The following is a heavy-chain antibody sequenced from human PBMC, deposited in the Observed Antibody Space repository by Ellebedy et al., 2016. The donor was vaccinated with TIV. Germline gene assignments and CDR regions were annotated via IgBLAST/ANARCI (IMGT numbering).Heavy chain of an antibody. D-gene: IGHD3-10*01. CDR3: ARGFGEFDP. V-gene: IGHV4-39*07. CDR1: GGSISPSNRF. CDR2: IYYNGENR. Sequence: MPSETLSLTCSVSGGSISPSNRFWGWIRQPPGKGLEWIGSIYYNGENRYSNPSLKSRVTMSIDTSKNQFSLNLNHVTAADTAVYYCARGFGEFDPWGQGTLVTVSS. J-gene: IGHJ5*02.